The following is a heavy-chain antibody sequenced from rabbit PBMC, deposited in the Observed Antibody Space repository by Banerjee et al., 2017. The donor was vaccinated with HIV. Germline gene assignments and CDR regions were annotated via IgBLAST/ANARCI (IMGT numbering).Heavy chain of an antibody. D-gene: IGHD4-1*01. CDR3: ARDLAGVIGWNFNL. Sequence: QQQLEESGGGLVKPGGTLTLTCKASAFDFSSNAMCWVRQAPGKGPEWIACIYTSSGSTWYASWAKGRFTISKSTSLNTVDLKVTSLTGADTATYFCARDLAGVIGWNFNLWGPGTLVTVS. CDR2: IYTSSGST. CDR1: AFDFSSNA. V-gene: IGHV1S43*01. J-gene: IGHJ4*01.